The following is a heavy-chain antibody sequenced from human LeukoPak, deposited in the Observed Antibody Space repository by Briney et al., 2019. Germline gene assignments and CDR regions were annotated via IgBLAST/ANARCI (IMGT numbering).Heavy chain of an antibody. CDR3: AKGDTTWELPHDY. CDR2: IYYSGST. D-gene: IGHD1-26*01. CDR1: GGSISSYY. Sequence: SETLSLTCTVSGGSISSYYWSWIRQPPGKGLEWIGYIYYSGSTNYNPSLKSRVTISVDTSKNQFSLKLSSVTAADTAVYYCAKGDTTWELPHDYWGQGTLVTVSS. V-gene: IGHV4-59*01. J-gene: IGHJ4*02.